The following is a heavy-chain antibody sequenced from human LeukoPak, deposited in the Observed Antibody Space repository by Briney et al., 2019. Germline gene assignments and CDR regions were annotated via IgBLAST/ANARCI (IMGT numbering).Heavy chain of an antibody. J-gene: IGHJ6*03. Sequence: GGSLRLSCAGSGFSFDDYGMNWVRLAPGKGLEWVSGISWNSLTIAYAESVKGRFTISRDNAKYSLYLQMNSLRVEDMALYYCAKDQGPAARGYMDVWGKGTTVIVSS. CDR2: ISWNSLTI. CDR1: GFSFDDYG. V-gene: IGHV3-9*03. CDR3: AKDQGPAARGYMDV. D-gene: IGHD2-2*01.